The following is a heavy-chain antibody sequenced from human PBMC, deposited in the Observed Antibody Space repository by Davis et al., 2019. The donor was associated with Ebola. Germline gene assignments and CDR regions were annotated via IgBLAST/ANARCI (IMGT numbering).Heavy chain of an antibody. CDR2: ISGSGGST. CDR3: AKTHRKIVLVVYAIGYGMDV. CDR1: GFTFSSYA. J-gene: IGHJ6*02. Sequence: GGSLRLSCAASGFTFSSYAMSWVRQAPGKGLEWVSAISGSGGSTYYADSVKGRFTISRDNSKNTLYLQMNSLRAEDTAVYYCAKTHRKIVLVVYAIGYGMDVWGQGTTVTVSS. V-gene: IGHV3-23*01. D-gene: IGHD2-8*02.